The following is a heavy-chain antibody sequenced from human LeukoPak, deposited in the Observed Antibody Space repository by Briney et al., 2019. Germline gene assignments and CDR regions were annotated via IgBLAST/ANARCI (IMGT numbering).Heavy chain of an antibody. D-gene: IGHD3-22*01. Sequence: GGTLRLSCVVSGFALPYGMSWVRQAPGKGLEWVSYVSATGYTTSYADSVKGRFTISRDNAKNTVFLQMDSLRADDTAVYYCAKGAVGKTESSGYPPHFDYWGQGTLVTVSS. J-gene: IGHJ4*02. V-gene: IGHV3-23*01. CDR1: GFALPYG. CDR3: AKGAVGKTESSGYPPHFDY. CDR2: VSATGYTT.